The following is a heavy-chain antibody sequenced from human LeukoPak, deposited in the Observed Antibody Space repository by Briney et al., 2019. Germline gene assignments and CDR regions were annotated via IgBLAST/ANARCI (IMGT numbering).Heavy chain of an antibody. CDR1: GFPFSSYA. CDR3: ARVGDGYTYDY. Sequence: GGSLRLSCSASGFPFSSYAMSWVRQAPGKGLEWVSVICSGGSTYYADSVKGRFTISRDNSKNTLYLQMNSLRAEDTAVYYCARVGDGYTYDYWGQGTLVTVSS. D-gene: IGHD5-18*01. CDR2: ICSGGST. V-gene: IGHV3-53*01. J-gene: IGHJ4*02.